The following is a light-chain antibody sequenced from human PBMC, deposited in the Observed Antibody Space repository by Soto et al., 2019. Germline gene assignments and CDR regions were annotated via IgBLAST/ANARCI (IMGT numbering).Light chain of an antibody. J-gene: IGKJ1*01. CDR3: QHYET. CDR2: GAS. V-gene: IGKV3-20*01. Sequence: EIVLPQSPGTLSLSPGERATLSCRASQSVSSSYLAWYQQKPGQAPRLLLCGASSRATGIPDRFSGSGSATDFTLTICRLEPEDFAVYYCQHYETVGQGTKVEIK. CDR1: QSVSSSY.